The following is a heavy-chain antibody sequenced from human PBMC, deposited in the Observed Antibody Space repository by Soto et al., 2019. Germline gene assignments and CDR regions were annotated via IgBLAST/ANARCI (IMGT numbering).Heavy chain of an antibody. Sequence: QVQLVQSGAEVKKPGASVKVSCKASGYTFTSYYMHWVRQAPGQGLEWMGIINPSGGSTSYAQKCQGRVTMTRDTSTSTVYMELSSLRSEDTAVYYCAREGGITIFGVAAYYYYGMDVWGQGTTVTVSS. J-gene: IGHJ6*02. CDR1: GYTFTSYY. D-gene: IGHD3-3*01. V-gene: IGHV1-46*01. CDR2: INPSGGST. CDR3: AREGGITIFGVAAYYYYGMDV.